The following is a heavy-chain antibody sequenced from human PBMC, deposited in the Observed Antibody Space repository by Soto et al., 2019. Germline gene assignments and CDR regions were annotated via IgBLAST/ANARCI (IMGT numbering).Heavy chain of an antibody. CDR3: ARSAAAGVIYYYYYYMDV. CDR1: GYSFTSYW. J-gene: IGHJ6*03. D-gene: IGHD6-13*01. CDR2: IYPGDSDT. V-gene: IGHV5-51*01. Sequence: GESLKISCKGSGYSFTSYWIGWVRQMPGKGLEWMGIIYPGDSDTRYSPSFQGQVTISADKSISTAYLQWSSLKASDTAMYYCARSAAAGVIYYYYYYMDVWGKGTTVTVSS.